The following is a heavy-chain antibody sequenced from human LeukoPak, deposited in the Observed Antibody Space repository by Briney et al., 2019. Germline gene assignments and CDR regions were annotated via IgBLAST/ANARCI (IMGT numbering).Heavy chain of an antibody. CDR2: VSNSGSYT. CDR3: ARSRGAGPGAHFDY. D-gene: IGHD6-19*01. Sequence: GGSLRLSCAASGFAFSDEYMSWIRQAPGKGLEWVSYVSNSGSYTNYADSVKGRFTISRDNAKSSLYLQLNSVRAEDTAVYYCARSRGAGPGAHFDYWGQGTLVTVSS. J-gene: IGHJ4*02. V-gene: IGHV3-11*03. CDR1: GFAFSDEY.